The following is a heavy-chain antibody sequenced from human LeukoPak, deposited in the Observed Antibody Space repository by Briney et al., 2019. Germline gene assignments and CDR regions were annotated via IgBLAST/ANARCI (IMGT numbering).Heavy chain of an antibody. Sequence: GRSLRLSCAASGFTFSSYAMHWVRQAPGKGLEWVAAIAYDGSNKDYADSVKGRSTISRDNSKNTLYLQMNSLRPEDTAVYYCARDVSGTYSFDNWGQGTLVSVSS. J-gene: IGHJ4*02. D-gene: IGHD1-26*01. CDR1: GFTFSSYA. V-gene: IGHV3-30*04. CDR3: ARDVSGTYSFDN. CDR2: IAYDGSNK.